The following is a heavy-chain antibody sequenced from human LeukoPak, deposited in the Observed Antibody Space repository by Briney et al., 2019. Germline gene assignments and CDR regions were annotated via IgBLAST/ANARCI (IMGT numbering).Heavy chain of an antibody. D-gene: IGHD3-10*01. V-gene: IGHV4-39*07. Sequence: PSETLSLTCTVSGDSLSSSYWGWVRQPPGKGLEWIGNIFYSGSTYYSPSLKSRVTISLDTSRNQFSLKLNSVTAADTAVYYCAKSNGYGLVDIWGQGTMVTVSS. CDR2: IFYSGST. CDR3: AKSNGYGLVDI. J-gene: IGHJ3*02. CDR1: GDSLSSSY.